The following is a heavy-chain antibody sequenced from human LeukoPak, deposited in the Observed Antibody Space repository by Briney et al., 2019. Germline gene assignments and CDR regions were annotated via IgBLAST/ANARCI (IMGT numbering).Heavy chain of an antibody. CDR2: IKYDGSEK. J-gene: IGHJ4*02. CDR1: GFTFTTYW. V-gene: IGHV3-7*01. Sequence: PGGSLRLSCAVSGFTFTTYWMSWARQAPGKGLEWVANIKYDGSEKYYVDSVKGRFTISRDNAKSSLFLQMNSLRAEDTAIYYCARNKRGDYWGQGTLVTVSS. D-gene: IGHD1-1*01. CDR3: ARNKRGDY.